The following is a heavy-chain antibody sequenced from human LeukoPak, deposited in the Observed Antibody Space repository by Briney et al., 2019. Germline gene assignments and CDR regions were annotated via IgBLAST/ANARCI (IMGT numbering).Heavy chain of an antibody. V-gene: IGHV3-30-3*01. CDR3: ARYGVARIDY. Sequence: AGGSLRLSCAASGFTFSSYAMHWVRQAPGKGLEWVAVISYDGNNKYYADSVKGRFTISRDSSKNTLYLQMNSLRAEDTAVYYCARYGVARIDYWGQGTLVTVSS. CDR1: GFTFSSYA. CDR2: ISYDGNNK. J-gene: IGHJ4*02. D-gene: IGHD2-8*01.